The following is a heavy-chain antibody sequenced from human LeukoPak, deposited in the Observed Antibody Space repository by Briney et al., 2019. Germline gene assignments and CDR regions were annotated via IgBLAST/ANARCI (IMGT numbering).Heavy chain of an antibody. D-gene: IGHD2-15*01. CDR1: GFTVSGSW. CDR3: VSWSGYGAY. V-gene: IGHV3-7*01. J-gene: IGHJ4*02. Sequence: PGGSLRLSCAASGFTVSGSWMSRIRQAPGKGLEWVAHINQAGSDKYYVDSVKGRFTISRGNAENSLFLQMNSLRAEDTAVYYCVSWSGYGAYWGQGTLVTVSS. CDR2: INQAGSDK.